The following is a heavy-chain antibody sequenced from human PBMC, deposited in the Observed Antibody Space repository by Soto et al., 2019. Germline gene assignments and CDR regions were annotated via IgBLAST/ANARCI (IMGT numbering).Heavy chain of an antibody. V-gene: IGHV1-8*01. J-gene: IGHJ2*01. CDR2: MNPNSGNT. D-gene: IGHD6-13*01. CDR1: GYTFTSYD. CDR3: ARRGIAAAGYYYYYYFDL. Sequence: ASVKVSSKASGYTFTSYDINWVRQATGQGLEWMGWMNPNSGNTGYAQKFQGRVTMTRNTSISTAYMELSSLGSEDTAVYYCARRGIAAAGYYYYYYFDLWGRGTLVTVSS.